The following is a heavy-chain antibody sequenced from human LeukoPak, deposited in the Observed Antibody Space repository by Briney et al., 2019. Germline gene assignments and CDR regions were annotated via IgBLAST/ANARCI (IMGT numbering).Heavy chain of an antibody. Sequence: SVKVSCKASRYTFTGYYMHWVRQAPGQGLEWMGRIIPILGIANYAQKFQGRVTITADKSTSTAYMELSSLRSEDTAVYYCAREFCSGGSCYYWTQSPIDYWGQGTLVTVSS. CDR1: RYTFTGYY. V-gene: IGHV1-69*04. CDR3: AREFCSGGSCYYWTQSPIDY. D-gene: IGHD2-15*01. J-gene: IGHJ4*02. CDR2: IIPILGIA.